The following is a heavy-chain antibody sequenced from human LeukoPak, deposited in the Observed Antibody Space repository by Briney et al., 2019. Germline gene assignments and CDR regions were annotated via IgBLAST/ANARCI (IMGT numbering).Heavy chain of an antibody. J-gene: IGHJ4*02. Sequence: ASVKVSCKASGYTFTSYYMHWVRQAPGQGLEWMGLINPSGSSTSYAQKFQGRLSLTRDMSTSTVYMELSSLRSEDTAVYYCARFAVHRRITVAGQFGLDYWGQGTLVSLSS. CDR1: GYTFTSYY. D-gene: IGHD6-19*01. CDR2: INPSGSST. V-gene: IGHV1-46*01. CDR3: ARFAVHRRITVAGQFGLDY.